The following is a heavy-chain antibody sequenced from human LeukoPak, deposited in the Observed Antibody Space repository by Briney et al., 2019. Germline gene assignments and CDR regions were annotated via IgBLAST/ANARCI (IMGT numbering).Heavy chain of an antibody. D-gene: IGHD6-19*01. CDR1: GGTFSSYA. CDR2: IIPIFGTA. V-gene: IGHV1-69*05. J-gene: IGHJ4*02. Sequence: SVKVSCKASGGTFSSYAISWVRQAPGRGLEWMGGIIPIFGTANYAQKFQGRVTITTDESTSTAYMELSSLTSEDTAVYYCVPTAGYSSGWYNFDYWGQGTLVTVSS. CDR3: VPTAGYSSGWYNFDY.